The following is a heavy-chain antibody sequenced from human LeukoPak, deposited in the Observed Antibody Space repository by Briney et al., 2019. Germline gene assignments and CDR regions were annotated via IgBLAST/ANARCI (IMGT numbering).Heavy chain of an antibody. V-gene: IGHV3-66*01. CDR2: IYSGGST. CDR3: AREDRRQNWFDP. Sequence: ETLSLTCTVSGGSISSSNFYWGWIRQPPGKGLEWVSVIYSGGSTYYADSVKGRFTISRDNSKNTLYLQMNSLRAEDTAVYYCAREDRRQNWFDPWGQGTLVTVSS. CDR1: GGSISSSNFY. J-gene: IGHJ5*02.